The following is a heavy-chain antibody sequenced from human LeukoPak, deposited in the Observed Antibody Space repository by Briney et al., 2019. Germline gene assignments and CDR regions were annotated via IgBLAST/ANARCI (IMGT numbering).Heavy chain of an antibody. D-gene: IGHD1-26*01. J-gene: IGHJ5*02. Sequence: SETLSLTCTVSGGSISSYYWSWIRQPPGKGLEWIGYIYYSGSDNYNPSLKSRVPISVDPSNNQFSLKLSSVAAADTAVYYCARRPYAGELGWFDPWGQGTLVTVSS. CDR2: IYYSGSD. CDR1: GGSISSYY. CDR3: ARRPYAGELGWFDP. V-gene: IGHV4-59*08.